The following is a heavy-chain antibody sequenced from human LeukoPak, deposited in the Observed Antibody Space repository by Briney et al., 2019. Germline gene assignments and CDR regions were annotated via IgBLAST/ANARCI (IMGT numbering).Heavy chain of an antibody. CDR1: GFTVSTNY. J-gene: IGHJ3*02. CDR2: IYSDGST. CDR3: ARILLTGAFDI. D-gene: IGHD1-14*01. Sequence: GGSLRLSCAASGFTVSTNYMSWVRQAPGKKLEWVSDIYSDGSTFYADSVKGRFTISRDNSKNTLYLQMNSLRAEDTAVYYCARILLTGAFDIWGQGTMVTVSS. V-gene: IGHV3-53*05.